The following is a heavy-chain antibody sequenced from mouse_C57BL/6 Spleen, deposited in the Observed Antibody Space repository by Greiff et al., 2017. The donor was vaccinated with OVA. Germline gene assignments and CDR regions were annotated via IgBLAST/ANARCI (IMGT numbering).Heavy chain of an antibody. Sequence: QVQLQQPGAELVKPGASVKLSCKASGYTFTSYWMQWVKQRPGQGLEWIGEIDPSDSYTNYNQKFKGKATLTVDTSSSTAYMQLSSLTSEDSAVYYCARDLSGYSFAHSGQGTLGTVSA. CDR3: ARDLSGYSFAH. J-gene: IGHJ3*01. CDR2: IDPSDSYT. D-gene: IGHD2-3*01. V-gene: IGHV1-50*01. CDR1: GYTFTSYW.